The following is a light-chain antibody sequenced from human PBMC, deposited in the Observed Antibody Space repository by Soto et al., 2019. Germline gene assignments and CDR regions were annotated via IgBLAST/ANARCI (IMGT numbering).Light chain of an antibody. CDR3: AAWDDSLNGWV. Sequence: QSVLTQPPSASGTPGQRVTMSCSGSSSNIGRNTVNWYQQLPGTAPKLLMYSNSHRPSGVPDRFSGSKSGTSASLAISGLQSEDESDYYCAAWDDSLNGWVFGGGTKLTVL. CDR1: SSNIGRNT. V-gene: IGLV1-44*01. J-gene: IGLJ3*02. CDR2: SNS.